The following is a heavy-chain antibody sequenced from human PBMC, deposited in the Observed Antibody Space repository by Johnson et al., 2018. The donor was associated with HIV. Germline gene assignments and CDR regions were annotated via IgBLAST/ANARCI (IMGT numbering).Heavy chain of an antibody. CDR2: ISYDGSNK. J-gene: IGHJ3*02. CDR1: GFTFSSYG. CDR3: ARGRGWERAFDI. D-gene: IGHD1-26*01. Sequence: QVQLVESGGGVVQPGRSLRLSCAASGFTFSSYGMHWVRQAPGKGLEWVAVISYDGSNKYYADSVKGRFTISRDNAKNSLYLQMNSLRAEDTAVYYCARGRGWERAFDIWGQGTMVTVSS. V-gene: IGHV3-30*03.